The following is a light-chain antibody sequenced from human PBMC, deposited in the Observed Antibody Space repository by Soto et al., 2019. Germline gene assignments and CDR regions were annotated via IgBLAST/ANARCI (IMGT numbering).Light chain of an antibody. CDR2: LNSDGSH. Sequence: QPVLTQSPSASASLGASVKLTCTLSSGPSSYAIAWHQQQPEKGPRYLMKLNSDGSHSKGDGIPDRFSGSSSGAERYLTISCLQSEDEADYYCQTWGTGIQVFGGGTKLTVL. CDR3: QTWGTGIQV. CDR1: SGPSSYA. J-gene: IGLJ2*01. V-gene: IGLV4-69*01.